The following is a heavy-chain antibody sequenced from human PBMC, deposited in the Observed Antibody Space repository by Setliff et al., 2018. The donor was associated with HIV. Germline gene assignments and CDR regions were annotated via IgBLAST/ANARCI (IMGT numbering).Heavy chain of an antibody. CDR1: GGSLSNYY. Sequence: SETLSLTCTVFGGSLSNYYWSWIRQPPGKGLEWIGYVYYSGITNYNVSLKSRVTISVDTSKNQFSLKLRSVTAADTAVYYCAGADYSDTSGYYSNFDYWGQGTLVTVSS. CDR3: AGADYSDTSGYYSNFDY. J-gene: IGHJ4*02. CDR2: VYYSGIT. D-gene: IGHD3-22*01. V-gene: IGHV4-59*01.